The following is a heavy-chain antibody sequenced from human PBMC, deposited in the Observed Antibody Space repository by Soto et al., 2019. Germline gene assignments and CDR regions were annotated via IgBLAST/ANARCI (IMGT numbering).Heavy chain of an antibody. D-gene: IGHD2-2*02. CDR1: GYTFTSYA. Sequence: ASVKVSCKASGYTFTSYAISWVRQAPGQGLEWLGWISAYNGLANYAQKLQGRVTMTTDTSTSTAYMELRSLRSDDTAVYYCVGSCSSSSCYMPDYRGQGTLVTVSS. CDR2: ISAYNGLA. CDR3: VGSCSSSSCYMPDY. V-gene: IGHV1-18*01. J-gene: IGHJ4*02.